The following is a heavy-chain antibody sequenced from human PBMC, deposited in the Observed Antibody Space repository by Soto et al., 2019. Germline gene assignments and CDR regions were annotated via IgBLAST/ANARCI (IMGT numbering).Heavy chain of an antibody. Sequence: SETLSLTCTVSGGSISSGGYYWSWIRQHPGKGLEWIGYIYYSGSTYYNPSLNSRVTLAVDTSKNQFSLKLSSVTAADTAVYYCARDRVSNHGGDYYYYGMDVWGQGTTVTVSS. V-gene: IGHV4-31*03. CDR2: IYYSGST. D-gene: IGHD4-4*01. J-gene: IGHJ6*02. CDR1: GGSISSGGYY. CDR3: ARDRVSNHGGDYYYYGMDV.